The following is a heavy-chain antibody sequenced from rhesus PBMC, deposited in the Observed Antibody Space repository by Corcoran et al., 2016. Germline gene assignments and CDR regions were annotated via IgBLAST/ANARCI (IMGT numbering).Heavy chain of an antibody. CDR2: IINKANGGNA. CDR3: ASGGYSVFGIDY. Sequence: EVRLVESGGGLVQPGGSLRLSCAASGFTFSDYYMSWVHTATGKGPEWVGFIINKANGGNAEYAASVKGRFSISRDDSKSIASLQMNSLKTEDTAVYYCASGGYSVFGIDYWGQGVLVTVSS. CDR1: GFTFSDYY. V-gene: IGHV3-116*02. D-gene: IGHD5-24*01. J-gene: IGHJ4*01.